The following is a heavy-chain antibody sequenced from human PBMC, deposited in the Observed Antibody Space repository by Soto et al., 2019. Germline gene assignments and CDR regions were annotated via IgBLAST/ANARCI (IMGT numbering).Heavy chain of an antibody. CDR1: GASSSGFY. J-gene: IGHJ5*02. Sequence: PSWTLSLTCTVSGASSSGFYWSWIRKSAGKGLEWIGRIYATGTTDYNPSLKSRVMMSVDTSKKQFSLKLRSVTAADTAVYYCVRDGTKTLRDWFDPWGQGISVTVSS. V-gene: IGHV4-4*07. CDR2: IYATGTT. CDR3: VRDGTKTLRDWFDP. D-gene: IGHD1-1*01.